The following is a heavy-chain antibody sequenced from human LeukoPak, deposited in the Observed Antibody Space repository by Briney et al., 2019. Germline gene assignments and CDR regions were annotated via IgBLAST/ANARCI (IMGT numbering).Heavy chain of an antibody. Sequence: SQTLSLTCTVSGGSISNGSYPWNWIRQPAGKGLEWIGQIYTSGSTNYRSSLTSRVTISRDTSKNQFSLKLSSVTAADTAVYYCARGIRIPVTGRYFYYYMDVWGNGTTVTVSS. CDR3: ARGIRIPVTGRYFYYYMDV. CDR2: IYTSGST. J-gene: IGHJ6*03. D-gene: IGHD6-19*01. CDR1: GGSISNGSYP. V-gene: IGHV4-61*09.